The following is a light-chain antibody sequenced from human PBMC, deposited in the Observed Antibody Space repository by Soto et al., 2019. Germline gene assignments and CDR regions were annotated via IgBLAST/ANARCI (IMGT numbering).Light chain of an antibody. Sequence: QSALTQPASVSGSPGQSITISCTGTSSDVGGYNYVSWYQQHPGKAPKLMIYGVSNRPSGISPRFSGSKSGDTASLTISGLQAEDEADYHCSSYTSSSTLDYVFGSGTKLTVL. CDR2: GVS. J-gene: IGLJ1*01. V-gene: IGLV2-14*01. CDR1: SSDVGGYNY. CDR3: SSYTSSSTLDYV.